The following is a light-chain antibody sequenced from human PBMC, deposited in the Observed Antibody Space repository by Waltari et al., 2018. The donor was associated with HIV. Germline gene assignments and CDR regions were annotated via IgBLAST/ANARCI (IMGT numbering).Light chain of an antibody. CDR2: EVT. CDR1: SSDIGGYNY. CDR3: ASYGGTNDLV. J-gene: IGLJ3*02. Sequence: QSALTQPPSASGSPGQSVAIPCTATSSDIGGYNYVSRYQQHPGNAPGLMIFEVTKRPSGGPDRFSGSKAGNTASLTVSGLQAEDEADYYCASYGGTNDLVFGGGTKLTVL. V-gene: IGLV2-8*01.